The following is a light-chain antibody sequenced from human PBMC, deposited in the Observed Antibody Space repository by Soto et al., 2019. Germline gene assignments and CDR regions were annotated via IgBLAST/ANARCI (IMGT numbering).Light chain of an antibody. CDR3: SSYTSSSLV. V-gene: IGLV2-14*01. CDR2: DVS. CDR1: SSDVGGYNY. Sequence: QSALTQPASVSGSPGQSITISCTGTSSDVGGYNYVSWYQQHPGKAPKLMIYDVSNRPSGVSNRFSGSKSGNTASLTISGLQAEDEADYYCSSYTSSSLVFGGGTKVTAL. J-gene: IGLJ2*01.